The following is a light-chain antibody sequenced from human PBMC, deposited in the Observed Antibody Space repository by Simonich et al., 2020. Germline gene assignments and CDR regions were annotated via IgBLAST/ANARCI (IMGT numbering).Light chain of an antibody. CDR1: QSVLYSSNTKNY. V-gene: IGKV4-1*01. CDR3: QQYYSTPWT. J-gene: IGKJ1*01. Sequence: DIVMTQSPDSLAVSLGERATINCKSSQSVLYSSNTKNYLAWYQQKPGQPPKRLIYWDCTRESGVPDRFSGSGSGTDFTLPISSLQAEDVAVYYCQQYYSTPWTFGQGTKVEIK. CDR2: WDC.